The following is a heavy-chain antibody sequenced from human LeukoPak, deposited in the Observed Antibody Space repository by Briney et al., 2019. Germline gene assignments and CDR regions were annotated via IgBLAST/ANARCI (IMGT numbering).Heavy chain of an antibody. D-gene: IGHD3-22*01. V-gene: IGHV3-23*01. J-gene: IGHJ4*02. CDR2: ISGSGGST. CDR1: GFTFSSYA. CDR3: AKDSSSGSFFDY. Sequence: GGSLRLSCAASGFTFSSYAMSWVRQAPGKVLEWVSAISGSGGSTYYADSVKGRFTISRDNSKNTLYLQMNSLRAEDTAVYYCAKDSSSGSFFDYWGQGTLVTVSS.